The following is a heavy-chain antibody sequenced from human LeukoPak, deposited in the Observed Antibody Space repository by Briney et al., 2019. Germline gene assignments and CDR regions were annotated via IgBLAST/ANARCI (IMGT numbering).Heavy chain of an antibody. Sequence: GGSLRLSCAASAFTFSRYWTSWVRRAPGKGLEWVANINEDGSEKYYLDSVRGRFTISRDNAKNSLYLQMDSLRAEDTAVYYCARLLVYGSGAEAFDYWGQGALVTVSS. CDR2: INEDGSEK. D-gene: IGHD3-10*01. J-gene: IGHJ4*02. V-gene: IGHV3-7*01. CDR1: AFTFSRYW. CDR3: ARLLVYGSGAEAFDY.